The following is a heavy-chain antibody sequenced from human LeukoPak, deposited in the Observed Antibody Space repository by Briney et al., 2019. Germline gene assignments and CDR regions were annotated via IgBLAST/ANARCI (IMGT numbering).Heavy chain of an antibody. V-gene: IGHV3-53*01. J-gene: IGHJ3*02. CDR2: IYSGGST. Sequence: HAGGSLRLSCAASGFTVSSNYMSWVRQAPGKGLEWVSVIYSGGSTYYADSVKGRFTISRDNSKNTLYLQMNSLRAEDTAVYYCARDAGGYQDAFDIWGQGTMVTVSS. D-gene: IGHD5-18*01. CDR1: GFTVSSNY. CDR3: ARDAGGYQDAFDI.